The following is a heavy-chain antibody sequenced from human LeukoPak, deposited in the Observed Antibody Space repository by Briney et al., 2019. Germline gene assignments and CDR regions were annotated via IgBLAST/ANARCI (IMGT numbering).Heavy chain of an antibody. CDR3: AGHHPRNTVDF. V-gene: IGHV1-18*01. CDR2: ISAYNGNT. D-gene: IGHD2-8*02. Sequence: GASVKVSCKASGYTFTSYGISWVRQAPGQGLEWMGWISAYNGNTNYAQKLQGRVTMTTDTSTSTAYMELRSLRSEDTAVYYCAGHHPRNTVDFWGQGTLVTVSS. J-gene: IGHJ4*02. CDR1: GYTFTSYG.